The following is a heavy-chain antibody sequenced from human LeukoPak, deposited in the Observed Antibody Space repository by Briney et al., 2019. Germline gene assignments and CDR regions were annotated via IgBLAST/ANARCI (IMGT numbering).Heavy chain of an antibody. Sequence: PGRSLRLSCAASGFGFSDYGMHWVRQAPGKGLEWVAMIWYDGSYTYYADSVKGRFTISRDNAKNSLYLQMNSLRAEDTAVYYCARGGVTMVRGVIDWFDPWGQGTLVTVSS. CDR3: ARGGVTMVRGVIDWFDP. V-gene: IGHV3-33*01. CDR2: IWYDGSYT. J-gene: IGHJ5*02. CDR1: GFGFSDYG. D-gene: IGHD3-10*01.